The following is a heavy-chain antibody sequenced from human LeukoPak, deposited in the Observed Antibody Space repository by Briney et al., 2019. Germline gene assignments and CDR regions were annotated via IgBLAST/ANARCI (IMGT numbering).Heavy chain of an antibody. J-gene: IGHJ4*02. Sequence: PGGSLRLSCAASKFTFSHFGMHWVRQAPGKGLEWVAAIWNDGSSQYYAESVKGRFTVSRDNSHNTLHLQMNSLRSEDTAVYYCAKDAQRGFDYSNSLENWGQGTLVTVSS. D-gene: IGHD4-11*01. CDR2: IWNDGSSQ. V-gene: IGHV3-33*06. CDR3: AKDAQRGFDYSNSLEN. CDR1: KFTFSHFG.